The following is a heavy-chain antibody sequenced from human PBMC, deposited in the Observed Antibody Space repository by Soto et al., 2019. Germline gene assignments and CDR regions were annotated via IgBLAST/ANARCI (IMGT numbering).Heavy chain of an antibody. CDR2: IIPLLGTP. D-gene: IGHD3-10*01. V-gene: IGHV1-69*01. Sequence: QVQLVQSGAEMMKSGSSVKVSCKVSGGSFNTYGIGWGRQAPGQGLEWMGEIIPLLGTPNYAQRFQGRVTITADESTTTAYMELSSLRSEDSAVYYCARLHVPITYGRGVFDSWGQGTLVTVSS. CDR1: GGSFNTYG. J-gene: IGHJ4*02. CDR3: ARLHVPITYGRGVFDS.